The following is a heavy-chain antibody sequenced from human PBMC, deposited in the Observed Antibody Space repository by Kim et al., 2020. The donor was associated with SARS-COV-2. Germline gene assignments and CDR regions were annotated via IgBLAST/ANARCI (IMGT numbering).Heavy chain of an antibody. CDR3: VKRAYCGGDCYFDY. V-gene: IGHV3-23*01. Sequence: GGSLRLSCAASGFTSSNYAMSWVRQAPAQGLELVSVISGSRGRTYYADSVKGRFTISRDNSKNTLYLQMNSLRAEDTAVYYCVKRAYCGGDCYFDYWGQG. CDR2: ISGSRGRT. J-gene: IGHJ4*02. D-gene: IGHD2-21*02. CDR1: GFTSSNYA.